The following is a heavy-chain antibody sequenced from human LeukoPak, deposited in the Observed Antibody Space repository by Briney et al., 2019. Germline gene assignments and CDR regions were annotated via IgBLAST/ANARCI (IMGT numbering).Heavy chain of an antibody. J-gene: IGHJ4*02. CDR1: GFTFSSYP. V-gene: IGHV3-30-3*01. CDR2: ISYDASKI. Sequence: GGSLRLSCAASGFTFSSYPLHWVRQAPGKGLEWVTLISYDASKIYYADSVKGRFTISRDNSKNTLYLQMNSLRAGDTAVYYCVRGDGHLLSSFVDYWGQGTLVTVSS. D-gene: IGHD2-2*01. CDR3: VRGDGHLLSSFVDY.